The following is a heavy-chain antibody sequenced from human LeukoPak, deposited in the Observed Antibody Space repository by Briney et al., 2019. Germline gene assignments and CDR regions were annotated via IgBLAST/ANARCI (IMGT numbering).Heavy chain of an antibody. Sequence: ASVKVSCKASGYTFTSYGIIWVRQAPGQGLEWMGWISAYNGNTNYAQKFQGRVTMTRDTSISTAYMELSRLRSDDTAVYYCAHLYYDFWSGYPEQYYGMDVWGQGTTVTVSS. D-gene: IGHD3-3*01. CDR2: ISAYNGNT. CDR3: AHLYYDFWSGYPEQYYGMDV. CDR1: GYTFTSYG. J-gene: IGHJ6*02. V-gene: IGHV1-18*01.